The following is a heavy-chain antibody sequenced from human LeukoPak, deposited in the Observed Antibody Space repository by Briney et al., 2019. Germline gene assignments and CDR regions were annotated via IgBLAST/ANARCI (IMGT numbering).Heavy chain of an antibody. CDR3: ARLSSLANIAARGRTWLDP. V-gene: IGHV4-39*07. D-gene: IGHD6-6*01. J-gene: IGHJ5*02. CDR2: IYYSGST. Sequence: SSETLSLTCTVSGGSISSSSYYWGWIRQPPGKGLDWIGSIYYSGSTNYSPSLKSRVTISVDTSKNQFSLKLSSVTAADTAVYYCARLSSLANIAARGRTWLDPWGQGSLVTVSS. CDR1: GGSISSSSYY.